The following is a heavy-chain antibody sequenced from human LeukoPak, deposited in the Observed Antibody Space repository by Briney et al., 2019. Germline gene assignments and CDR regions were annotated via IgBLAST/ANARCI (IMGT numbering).Heavy chain of an antibody. J-gene: IGHJ4*02. CDR3: AFGEGYKVDY. CDR2: ISSTGNYI. V-gene: IGHV3-21*01. Sequence: GGSLKISCAASGFTFSTHSKNWVRPAPGKGLEWVSSISSTGNYIYYADSVKGRFTISRDNANNSLYLQMNSLRAEDTAVYYCAFGEGYKVDYWGQGTLVTVSS. CDR1: GFTFSTHS. D-gene: IGHD3-10*01.